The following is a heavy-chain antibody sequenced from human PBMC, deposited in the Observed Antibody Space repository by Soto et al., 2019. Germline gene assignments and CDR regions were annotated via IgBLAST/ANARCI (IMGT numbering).Heavy chain of an antibody. V-gene: IGHV1-18*01. J-gene: IGHJ3*02. CDR1: GYTFTSYG. CDR2: ISAYNGNT. CDR3: ARDCMGRSSTSCYSGAFDI. Sequence: EASVKVSCKASGYTFTSYGISWVRQAPGQGLEWMGWISAYNGNTNYAQKLQGRVTMTTDTSTSTAYMELRSLRSDDTAVYYCARDCMGRSSTSCYSGAFDIWGQGTMVTVSS. D-gene: IGHD2-2*01.